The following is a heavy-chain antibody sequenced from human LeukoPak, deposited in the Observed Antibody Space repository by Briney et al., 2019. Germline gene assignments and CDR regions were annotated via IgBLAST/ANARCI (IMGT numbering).Heavy chain of an antibody. CDR1: GGSICSYY. CDR3: LGYCSGGSCYYKDWFDP. CDR2: IYYSGST. Sequence: SETLSLTGSVSGGSICSYYWSWIRQPPGKGLEWIGYIYYSGSTNYNPSLKSRVTISVDTSKNQFSLKLSSVTAADTAVYYCLGYCSGGSCYYKDWFDPWGQGTLVTVSS. V-gene: IGHV4-59*01. D-gene: IGHD2-15*01. J-gene: IGHJ5*02.